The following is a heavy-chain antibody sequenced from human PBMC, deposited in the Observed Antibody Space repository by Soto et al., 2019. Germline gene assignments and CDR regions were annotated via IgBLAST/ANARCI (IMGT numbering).Heavy chain of an antibody. Sequence: PGESLKISCKGSGYSFTSYWIGWVRQMPGKGLEWMGITYPGDSDTRYSPSFQGQVTISADKSISTAYLQWSSLKASDTAMYYCARHSTYYYDSSGSIDAFDIWGQGTMVTVSS. V-gene: IGHV5-51*01. CDR3: ARHSTYYYDSSGSIDAFDI. CDR1: GYSFTSYW. D-gene: IGHD3-22*01. J-gene: IGHJ3*02. CDR2: TYPGDSDT.